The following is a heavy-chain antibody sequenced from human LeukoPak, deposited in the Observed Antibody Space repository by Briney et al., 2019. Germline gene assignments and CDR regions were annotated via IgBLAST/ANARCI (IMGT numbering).Heavy chain of an antibody. Sequence: GGSLRLSCAASGFTFSTYWMTWVRQAPGKGLEWVANIKQVGSEKYYVDSVEGRFTISRDNAKNSLYLQMNSLRAEDTAVYYCARDRNTDFWSGYYTNYFDYWGQGTLVTVSS. CDR1: GFTFSTYW. CDR2: IKQVGSEK. CDR3: ARDRNTDFWSGYYTNYFDY. V-gene: IGHV3-7*01. D-gene: IGHD3-3*01. J-gene: IGHJ4*02.